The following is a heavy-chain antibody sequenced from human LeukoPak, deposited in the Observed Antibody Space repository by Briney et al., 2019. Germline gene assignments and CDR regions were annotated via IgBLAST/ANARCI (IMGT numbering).Heavy chain of an antibody. CDR3: AKEGVPAAMIGWFDP. D-gene: IGHD2-2*01. J-gene: IGHJ5*02. CDR1: GYTFTGYY. Sequence: ASVKVSCKASGYTFTGYYMHWVRQAPGQGLEWMGWINPNSGVTNYAQKFQGRVTMTRDTSISTAYTELSRLRSDDTAVYYCAKEGVPAAMIGWFDPWGQGTLVTVSS. V-gene: IGHV1-2*02. CDR2: INPNSGVT.